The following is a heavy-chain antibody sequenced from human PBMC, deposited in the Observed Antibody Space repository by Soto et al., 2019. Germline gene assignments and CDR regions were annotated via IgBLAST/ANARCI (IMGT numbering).Heavy chain of an antibody. V-gene: IGHV3-30*03. Sequence: QVKLVESGGGVVQPGRSLRLSCAASGFPFSSYGMHWVRQAPGKGLEWVAYISYDGSNKHYTDSVKGRFTSSRDNSKNMFFLQMCSLRAEDTAVYYCAGGQYYFDYCGQGTRVSVSS. J-gene: IGHJ4*02. CDR2: ISYDGSNK. D-gene: IGHD2-15*01. CDR1: GFPFSSYG. CDR3: AGGQYYFDY.